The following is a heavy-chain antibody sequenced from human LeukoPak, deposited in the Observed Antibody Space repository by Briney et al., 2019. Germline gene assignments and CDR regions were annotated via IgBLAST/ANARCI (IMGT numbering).Heavy chain of an antibody. J-gene: IGHJ4*02. V-gene: IGHV1-46*01. Sequence: GASVNVSCKASGYTFTSYYMHWVRQAPGQGREWMGIIKPSGGSTSYAQKFQGRVTMTRDTYTSTVYMELSSLRSEDTAVYWCARGLYSSGWYDYWGQGTLVTVSS. D-gene: IGHD6-19*01. CDR1: GYTFTSYY. CDR2: IKPSGGST. CDR3: ARGLYSSGWYDY.